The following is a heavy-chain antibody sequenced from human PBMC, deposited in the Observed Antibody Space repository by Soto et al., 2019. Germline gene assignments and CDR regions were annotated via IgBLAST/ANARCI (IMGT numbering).Heavy chain of an antibody. V-gene: IGHV2-5*01. CDR2: IYWNDDK. D-gene: IGHD2-2*01. Sequence: SGPTLVNPTQTLTLTCTFSGFSLSTSGVGVGWIRQPPGKALEWLALIYWNDDKRYSPSLKSRLTITKDTSKNQVVLTMTNMDPVDTATYYCAHRLAMTQSEAFDYWGQGTLVTVSS. J-gene: IGHJ4*02. CDR3: AHRLAMTQSEAFDY. CDR1: GFSLSTSGVG.